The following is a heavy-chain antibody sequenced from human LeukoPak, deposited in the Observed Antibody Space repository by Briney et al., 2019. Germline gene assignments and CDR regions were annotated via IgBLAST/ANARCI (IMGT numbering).Heavy chain of an antibody. CDR1: GGSITGYY. CDR3: ARGNIFSGYCFDF. J-gene: IGHJ4*02. D-gene: IGHD3-9*01. CDR2: IHYTGAT. Sequence: SETLSLTCAVYGGSITGYYWSWIRQPPGKGLEWVGEIHYTGATSYNPSLKSRATISIDTSKNQVSLKLSSVTAADTAVYYCARGNIFSGYCFDFWGQGALVTVSS. V-gene: IGHV4-34*01.